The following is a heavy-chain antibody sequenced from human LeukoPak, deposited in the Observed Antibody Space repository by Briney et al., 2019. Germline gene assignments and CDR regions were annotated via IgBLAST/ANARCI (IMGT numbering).Heavy chain of an antibody. V-gene: IGHV3-7*01. Sequence: GSLRHSRVDPIFTPTKYRMRTVRPAPGKGRERVAHIKQDGSETYYVVSVKVRFTISRDNAKNSLSLQMNSLRAEDTAVYYCARQRGSGCLDYWGQGTLVTVSS. CDR1: IFTPTKYR. J-gene: IGHJ4*02. D-gene: IGHD6-19*01. CDR2: IKQDGSET. CDR3: ARQRGSGCLDY.